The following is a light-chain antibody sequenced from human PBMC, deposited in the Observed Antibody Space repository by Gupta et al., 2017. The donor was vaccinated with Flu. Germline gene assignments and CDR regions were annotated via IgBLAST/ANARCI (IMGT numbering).Light chain of an antibody. CDR3: LLSYSDGGV. CDR1: TGAVTSGHY. V-gene: IGLV7-46*01. J-gene: IGLJ3*02. Sequence: GTVTLACGSSTGAVTSGHYPYWFQQKPGQAPMTRISDSSNKHSWTPARFSGSLLGGTAALTLSGAQAEDDAYYYCLLSYSDGGVFGGGTKLTVL. CDR2: DSS.